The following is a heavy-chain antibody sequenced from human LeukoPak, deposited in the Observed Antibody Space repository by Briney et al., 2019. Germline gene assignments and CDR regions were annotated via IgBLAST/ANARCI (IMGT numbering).Heavy chain of an antibody. D-gene: IGHD2-21*02. V-gene: IGHV3-23*01. CDR2: ISGSGGST. CDR1: GFTFSSYA. CDR3: AKGMGIVVVTAIRTNFDY. Sequence: GGSLRLSCAASGFTFSSYAMSWVRQAPGKGLEWVSAISGSGGSTYYADPVKGRLTISRDNSKNTLYLQMNSLRAEDTAVYYCAKGMGIVVVTAIRTNFDYWGQGTLVTVS. J-gene: IGHJ4*02.